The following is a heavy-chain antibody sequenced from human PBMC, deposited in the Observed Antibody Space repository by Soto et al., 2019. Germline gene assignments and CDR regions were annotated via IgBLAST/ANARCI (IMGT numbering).Heavy chain of an antibody. V-gene: IGHV4-59*01. CDR1: GGSISSYY. Sequence: SETLSLTCTVSGGSISSYYWSWIRQPPGKGLEWIGYIYYSGSTNYNPSLKSRVTISVDTSKNQFSLKLSSVTAADTAVYYCARGMGAAYYDFWKIDYWGQGTLVTVSS. D-gene: IGHD3-3*01. CDR3: ARGMGAAYYDFWKIDY. CDR2: IYYSGST. J-gene: IGHJ4*02.